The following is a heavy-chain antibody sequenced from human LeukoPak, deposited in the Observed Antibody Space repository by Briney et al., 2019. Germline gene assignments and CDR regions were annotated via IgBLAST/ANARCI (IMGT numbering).Heavy chain of an antibody. V-gene: IGHV1-18*01. CDR1: GYTFTSYG. CDR2: ISAYNGNT. Sequence: GASVKVSCKASGYTFTSYGISWVRQAPGQGLEWMGWISAYNGNTNYAQKLQGRVTMTTDTSTSTAYMELRNLRSDDTAVYYCARRYRGMSAITFFFFDFWGQGTLVTASS. D-gene: IGHD1-26*01. CDR3: ARRYRGMSAITFFFFDF. J-gene: IGHJ4*02.